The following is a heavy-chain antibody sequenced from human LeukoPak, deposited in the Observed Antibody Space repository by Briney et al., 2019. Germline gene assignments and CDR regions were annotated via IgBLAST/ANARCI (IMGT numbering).Heavy chain of an antibody. V-gene: IGHV1-69*06. Sequence: ASVKVSCKASGGTFSSYAISWVRQAPGQGLEWMGGIIPIFGTANYAQKFQGRVTITADKSTSTAYMELSSLRSEDTAVYYCARDRASAAAGTPVSSYYFDYWGQGTLVTVSS. D-gene: IGHD6-13*01. CDR2: IIPIFGTA. CDR1: GGTFSSYA. J-gene: IGHJ4*02. CDR3: ARDRASAAAGTPVSSYYFDY.